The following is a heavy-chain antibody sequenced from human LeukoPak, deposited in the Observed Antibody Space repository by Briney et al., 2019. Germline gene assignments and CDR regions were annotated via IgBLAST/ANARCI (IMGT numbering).Heavy chain of an antibody. D-gene: IGHD3-22*01. CDR2: IYTSGST. CDR1: GGSISSASYY. Sequence: SQTLSLTCTVSGGSISSASYYWSWIRQPAGKGLEWIGRIYTSGSTNYNPSLKSRVTISVDTSKNQFSLKLSSVTAADTAVYYCARESYYDSYWGQGTLVTVSS. J-gene: IGHJ4*02. V-gene: IGHV4-61*02. CDR3: ARESYYDSY.